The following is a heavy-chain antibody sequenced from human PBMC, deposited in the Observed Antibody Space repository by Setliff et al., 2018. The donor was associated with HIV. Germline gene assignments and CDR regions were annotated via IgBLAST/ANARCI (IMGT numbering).Heavy chain of an antibody. V-gene: IGHV3-21*01. CDR2: ITSSSNYI. CDR3: ARGRVIGILEWPAFDI. CDR1: GFTFSSSS. J-gene: IGHJ3*02. D-gene: IGHD3-3*01. Sequence: GGSLRLSCAASGFTFSSSSMNWVRQAPGKGLEWVSSITSSSNYIYYADSVKGRFTISRDNAKNSLYLQMNSLRAGDTAVYYCARGRVIGILEWPAFDIWGQGTMVTVSS.